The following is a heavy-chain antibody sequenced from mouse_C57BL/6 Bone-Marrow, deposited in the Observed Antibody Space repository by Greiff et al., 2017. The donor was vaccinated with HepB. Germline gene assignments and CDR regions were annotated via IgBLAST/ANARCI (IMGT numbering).Heavy chain of an antibody. CDR2: ISNGGGST. CDR3: ARQTRGYWYFDV. Sequence: EVQRVESGGGLVQPGGSLKLSCAASGFTFSDYYMYWVRQTPEKRLEWVAYISNGGGSTYYQDTVKGRFTISRDNAKNTLYLQMSRLKSEDTAMYYCARQTRGYWYFDVWGTGTTVTVSS. J-gene: IGHJ1*03. CDR1: GFTFSDYY. D-gene: IGHD2-13*01. V-gene: IGHV5-12*01.